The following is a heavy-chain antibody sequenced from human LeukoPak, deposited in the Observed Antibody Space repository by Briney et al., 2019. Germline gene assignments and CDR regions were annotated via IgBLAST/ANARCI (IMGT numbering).Heavy chain of an antibody. V-gene: IGHV3-30*01. CDR2: ISNDGSDE. CDR3: ARPTPGEFSFLIDY. CDR1: GFTFSNYA. J-gene: IGHJ4*02. Sequence: QPGRSLRLSCAASGFTFSNYAMHSVRQAPGQGIEWVAIISNDGSDERSADSVKGRFTISRDNSKNTLYLQMNSLRADDTAVYYCARPTPGEFSFLIDYWGQGTLVTVSS. D-gene: IGHD3-16*02.